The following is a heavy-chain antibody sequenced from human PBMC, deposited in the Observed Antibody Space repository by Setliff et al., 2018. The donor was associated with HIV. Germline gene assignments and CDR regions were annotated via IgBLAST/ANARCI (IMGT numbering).Heavy chain of an antibody. CDR2: IKQDGSDM. CDR1: GLPFYNYW. J-gene: IGHJ4*02. Sequence: LRLSCVASGLPFYNYWMTWLRRAPGRGLEWVANIKQDGSDMHYIESVKGRFTIFRDNAENSVFLQMNSLRAEDTGVYYCATQTGFYNSHWYDYWGQGTMVTVSS. D-gene: IGHD6-13*01. CDR3: ATQTGFYNSHWYDY. V-gene: IGHV3-7*01.